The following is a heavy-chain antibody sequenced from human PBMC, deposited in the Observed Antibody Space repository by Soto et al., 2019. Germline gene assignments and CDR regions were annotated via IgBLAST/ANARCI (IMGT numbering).Heavy chain of an antibody. CDR3: ATEPIYYNDGSGYYPLGH. J-gene: IGHJ4*02. Sequence: QVQLVQSGAEVKKPGASVKVSCKASGYSFATYGFSWVRQAPGQGLECVGWISAHNGDTHYSQKFQGRVTLTTDTSTNTGYMELSSLTSDDTAVYFCATEPIYYNDGSGYYPLGHWGQGTLVNVSA. CDR1: GYSFATYG. V-gene: IGHV1-18*04. D-gene: IGHD3-22*01. CDR2: ISAHNGDT.